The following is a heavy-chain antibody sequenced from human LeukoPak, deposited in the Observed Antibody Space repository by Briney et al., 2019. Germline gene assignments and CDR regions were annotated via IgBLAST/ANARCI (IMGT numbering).Heavy chain of an antibody. CDR2: INHSGST. D-gene: IGHD2-21*02. V-gene: IGHV4-34*01. CDR1: DGSFSGYY. J-gene: IGHJ4*02. CDR3: ARGTDGMVVVVTATIYYFDY. Sequence: ETLSLTCAVYDGSFSGYYWSWIRQPPGKGLEWIGEINHSGSTNYNPSLKSRVTISVDTSKNQFSLKLSSVTAADTAVYYCARGTDGMVVVVTATIYYFDYWGQGTLVTVSS.